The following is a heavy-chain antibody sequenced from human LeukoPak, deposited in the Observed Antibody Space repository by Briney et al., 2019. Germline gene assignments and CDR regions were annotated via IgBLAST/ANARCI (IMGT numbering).Heavy chain of an antibody. V-gene: IGHV4-59*01. J-gene: IGHJ5*02. CDR3: ARVMSGSYYGLGWFDP. CDR2: ISQSGTT. CDR1: GVSISSYA. Sequence: SETLSLTCIVSGVSISSYAWNWIRQSPGKGLEWIGYISQSGTTSYNSSLKSRVTISVDTSKNQFSLKLSSVTAADTAVYYCARVMSGSYYGLGWFDPWGQGTLVTVSS. D-gene: IGHD1-26*01.